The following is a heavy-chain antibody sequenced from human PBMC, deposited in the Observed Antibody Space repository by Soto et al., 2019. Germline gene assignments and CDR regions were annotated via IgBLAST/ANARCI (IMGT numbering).Heavy chain of an antibody. Sequence: SETLSLTCTVSGGSISGSSYYWGWIRQPAGKGLEWIGGSYYRGSTXYNPSLKXXVTISLDTSKNXFSLKXSSVTAADTXVYYCARSLLSGAFDIWGQGTMVTVSS. V-gene: IGHV4-39*01. CDR2: SYYRGST. CDR1: GGSISGSSYY. D-gene: IGHD3-10*02. J-gene: IGHJ3*02. CDR3: ARSLLSGAFDI.